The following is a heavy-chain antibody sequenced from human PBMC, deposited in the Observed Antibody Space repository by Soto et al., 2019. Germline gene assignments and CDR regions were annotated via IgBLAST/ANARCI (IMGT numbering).Heavy chain of an antibody. D-gene: IGHD1-20*01. CDR2: MYDSGST. CDR3: ARDQPPITRTVVHFDP. CDR1: GVSINSDGYY. V-gene: IGHV4-31*03. Sequence: PSETMSLTSTVSGVSINSDGYYWSWIRQHPGKGLEWIGYMYDSGSTFYNPSLKSRVTMSIDTSKNQLSLKLSSVTAADTAVYYCARDQPPITRTVVHFDPWGRGTLVPVSS. J-gene: IGHJ2*01.